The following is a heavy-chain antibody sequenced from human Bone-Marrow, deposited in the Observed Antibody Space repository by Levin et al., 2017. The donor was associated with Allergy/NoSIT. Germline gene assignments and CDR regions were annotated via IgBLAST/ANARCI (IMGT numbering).Heavy chain of an antibody. CDR3: AKDVGMTTVISYYYNGVDV. V-gene: IGHV3-30*18. J-gene: IGHJ6*02. D-gene: IGHD4-17*01. CDR1: DFTFSTYG. CDR2: VSYDGSDE. Sequence: GGSLRLSCAASDFTFSTYGMHWLRQAPGKGLEWVAFVSYDGSDEYYAESVKGRFTISRDNSNNMLSLQMSSLRAEDTAVYYCAKDVGMTTVISYYYNGVDVWGQGTTVTVSS.